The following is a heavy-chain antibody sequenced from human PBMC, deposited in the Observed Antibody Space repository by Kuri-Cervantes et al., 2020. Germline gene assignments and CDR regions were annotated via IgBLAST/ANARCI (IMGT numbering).Heavy chain of an antibody. CDR2: ISYDGSNK. V-gene: IGHV3-30-3*01. CDR3: AGDLSSVTTSLGYYFDY. Sequence: GGSLRLSCAASGFTFSSYAMHWVRQAPGKGLEWVAVISYDGSNKYYADSVKGRFTISRDNSKNTLYLQMNSLRAEDTAVYYCAGDLSSVTTSLGYYFDYWGQGTLVTVSS. D-gene: IGHD4-17*01. CDR1: GFTFSSYA. J-gene: IGHJ4*02.